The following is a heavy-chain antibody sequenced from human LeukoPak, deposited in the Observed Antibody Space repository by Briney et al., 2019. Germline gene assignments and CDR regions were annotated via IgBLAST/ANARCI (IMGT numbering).Heavy chain of an antibody. Sequence: PGGSLRLSCAASGFASGFTFSSYAMSWVRQAPGKGLEWVASIYGRAATTYYADSVKGRFTISRDNSKNTLYLQMNSLGADDTAVYYCAKAPATGEGYYFYYMDVWGKGTTVTVSS. CDR1: GFTFSSYA. CDR3: AKAPATGEGYYFYYMDV. J-gene: IGHJ6*03. V-gene: IGHV3-23*01. D-gene: IGHD7-27*01. CDR2: IYGRAATT.